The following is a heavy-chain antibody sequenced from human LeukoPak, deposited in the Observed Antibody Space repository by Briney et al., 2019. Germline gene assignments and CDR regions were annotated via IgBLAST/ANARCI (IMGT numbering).Heavy chain of an antibody. CDR2: IKQDGSEK. Sequence: GGSLRLSCAASGFTFSSYAMSWVRQAPGKGLEWVANIKQDGSEKYYVDSVKGRFTISRDNAKNSLYLQMNSLRAEDTAVYYCARSFSTGWLLGYWGQGTLVTVSS. CDR3: ARSFSTGWLLGY. D-gene: IGHD3-22*01. CDR1: GFTFSSYA. V-gene: IGHV3-7*01. J-gene: IGHJ4*02.